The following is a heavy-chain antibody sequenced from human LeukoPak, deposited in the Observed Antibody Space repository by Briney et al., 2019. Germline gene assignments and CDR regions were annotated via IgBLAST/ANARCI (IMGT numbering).Heavy chain of an antibody. Sequence: SETLSLICSVSSYSVNSNYYWGWIRQSPGKGLEWIGSIYHTGSTYYNPSLKSRVTISLDASNKQFSLRLSSVTAADTAVYYCARGSHPVTGTLGGYFDPWGQGTLVTVSS. CDR3: ARGSHPVTGTLGGYFDP. V-gene: IGHV4-38-2*02. CDR2: IYHTGST. J-gene: IGHJ4*02. CDR1: SYSVNSNYY. D-gene: IGHD6-19*01.